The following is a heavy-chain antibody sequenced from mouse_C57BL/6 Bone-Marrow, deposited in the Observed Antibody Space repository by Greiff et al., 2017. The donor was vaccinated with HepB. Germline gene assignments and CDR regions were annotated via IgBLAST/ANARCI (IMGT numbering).Heavy chain of an antibody. V-gene: IGHV1-5*01. Sequence: EVQLQQSGTVLARPGASVKMSCKTSGYTFTSYWMHWVKQRPGQGLEWIGAIYPGNSDTSYNQKFKGKAKLTAVTSASTAYMELSSLTNEDSAVYYCTRETAQANYYAMDYWGQGTSVTVSS. J-gene: IGHJ4*01. CDR2: IYPGNSDT. D-gene: IGHD3-2*02. CDR1: GYTFTSYW. CDR3: TRETAQANYYAMDY.